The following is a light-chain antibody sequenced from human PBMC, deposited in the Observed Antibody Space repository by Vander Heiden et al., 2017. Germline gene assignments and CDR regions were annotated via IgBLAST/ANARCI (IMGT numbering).Light chain of an antibody. J-gene: IGKJ2*01. V-gene: IGKV3-20*01. CDR1: QSVSSTY. CDR2: GAS. Sequence: EIVLTQSPGTLSLSPGERATLSCRASQSVSSTYLAWYQQKPGQAPRLLIHGASSRATGFPDRFSGSGSGTDFTLTISRLDPEDFAVYYCQQYGSSPYTFGQGTKLEIK. CDR3: QQYGSSPYT.